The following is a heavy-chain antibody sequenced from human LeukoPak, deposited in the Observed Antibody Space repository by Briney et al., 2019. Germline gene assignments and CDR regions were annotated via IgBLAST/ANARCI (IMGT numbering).Heavy chain of an antibody. CDR1: AFTFNNAW. J-gene: IGHJ4*02. CDR3: VSGGGGGNPFDY. D-gene: IGHD4-23*01. CDR2: ISGSGGST. Sequence: GGSLRLSCAASAFTFNNAWMSWVRQAPGKGLEWVSAISGSGGSTYYADSVKGRFTISRDNSKNTLYLQMNSLRAEDTAVYYCVSGGGGGNPFDYWGQGTLVTVSS. V-gene: IGHV3-23*01.